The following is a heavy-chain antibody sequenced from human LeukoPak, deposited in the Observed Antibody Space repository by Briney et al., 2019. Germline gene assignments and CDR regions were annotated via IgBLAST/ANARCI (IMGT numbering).Heavy chain of an antibody. J-gene: IGHJ4*02. Sequence: KPSETLSLTCTVSGGSISSSSYFWGWIRQSPGKGLEWIGTIYYSGSAYYNPSLKSRVTISVDTSKNEFSLKLSSVTAADTAVYYCARCISMVRGVIRPPDSWGQGTLVTVSS. D-gene: IGHD3-10*01. CDR2: IYYSGSA. V-gene: IGHV4-39*01. CDR3: ARCISMVRGVIRPPDS. CDR1: GGSISSSSYF.